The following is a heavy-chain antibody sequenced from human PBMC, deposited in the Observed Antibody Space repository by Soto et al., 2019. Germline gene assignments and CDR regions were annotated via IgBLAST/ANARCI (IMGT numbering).Heavy chain of an antibody. CDR1: GGSISSGDYY. Sequence: QVQLQESGPGLVKPSQTLSLTCTVSGGSISSGDYYWSWIRQPPGKGLEWIGNIYYSGSTYYNPSLRSRVTISVDTSKNQFSLKLSSVTAADTAVYYCARETHYYYDSSGHGVRNAFDIWGQGTMVTVSS. CDR2: IYYSGST. J-gene: IGHJ3*02. V-gene: IGHV4-30-4*01. CDR3: ARETHYYYDSSGHGVRNAFDI. D-gene: IGHD3-22*01.